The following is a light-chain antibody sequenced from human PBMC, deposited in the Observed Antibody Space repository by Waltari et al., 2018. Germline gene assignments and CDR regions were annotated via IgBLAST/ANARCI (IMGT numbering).Light chain of an antibody. CDR3: QAWDSNTAGGV. V-gene: IGLV3-1*01. Sequence: SDELIQPHSVSVSPGQSASITSTGDKLGGKYACWYQQKPGQSPVLVIYQDDKRPSGIPERFSGSTSGNTVTLTISGTQALDEADYYCQAWDSNTAGGVFGGGTKLTVL. CDR2: QDD. J-gene: IGLJ2*01. CDR1: KLGGKY.